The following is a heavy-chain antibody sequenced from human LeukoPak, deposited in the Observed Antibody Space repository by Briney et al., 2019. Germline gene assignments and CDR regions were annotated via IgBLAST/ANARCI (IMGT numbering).Heavy chain of an antibody. CDR1: GYTFTSYY. D-gene: IGHD1-7*01. V-gene: IGHV1-2*02. J-gene: IGHJ5*02. Sequence: ASVKVSCKASGYTFTSYYMHWVRQAPGQGLEWMGWINPNSGGTNYAQKFQGRVTMTRDTSISTAYMELSRLRSDDTAVYYCARGLEVGSITGTTGSWFDPWGQGTLVTVSS. CDR2: INPNSGGT. CDR3: ARGLEVGSITGTTGSWFDP.